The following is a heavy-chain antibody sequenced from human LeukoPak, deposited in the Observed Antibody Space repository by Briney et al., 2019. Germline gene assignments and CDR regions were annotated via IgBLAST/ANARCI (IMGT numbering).Heavy chain of an antibody. Sequence: PGGSLRLSCAVSGFTFSSYAMSWVRQAPGKGLECVSAISDSGGYTYYADSVKGRFTISRDNSKNTLYLQMHSLRAEDTAVYYCAKSASPLTGYYRFDYWGQGTLVTVSS. CDR2: ISDSGGYT. J-gene: IGHJ4*02. D-gene: IGHD3-9*01. CDR1: GFTFSSYA. CDR3: AKSASPLTGYYRFDY. V-gene: IGHV3-23*01.